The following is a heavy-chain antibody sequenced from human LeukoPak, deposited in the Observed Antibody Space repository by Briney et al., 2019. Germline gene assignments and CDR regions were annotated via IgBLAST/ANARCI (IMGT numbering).Heavy chain of an antibody. CDR1: GFTFSSYG. CDR3: ARDRVRLHRITMVQGRVAALPTDP. Sequence: GGSLRLSCAASGFTFSSYGMHWVRQAPGKGREWVAVIWYDGSNKYYADSVKGRFTISRDNSKNTLYLQMNRLRAEDTAVYYCARDRVRLHRITMVQGRVAALPTDPWGQGTLVTVSS. CDR2: IWYDGSNK. J-gene: IGHJ5*02. V-gene: IGHV3-33*01. D-gene: IGHD3-10*01.